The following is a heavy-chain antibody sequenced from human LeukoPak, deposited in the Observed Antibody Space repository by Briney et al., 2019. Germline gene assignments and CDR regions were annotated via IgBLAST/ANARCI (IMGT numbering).Heavy chain of an antibody. CDR2: IYTSGST. CDR1: GGSISSYY. CDR3: AREVGATYYYYYYMDV. V-gene: IGHV4-4*07. J-gene: IGHJ6*03. D-gene: IGHD1-26*01. Sequence: SETLSLTCTVSGGSISSYYWSWIRQPAGKGLEWIGRIYTSGSTNYNPSLKSRVTISVDTSKNQFSLKLSSVTAADTAVYYCAREVGATYYYYYYMDVWGKGTTVTVSS.